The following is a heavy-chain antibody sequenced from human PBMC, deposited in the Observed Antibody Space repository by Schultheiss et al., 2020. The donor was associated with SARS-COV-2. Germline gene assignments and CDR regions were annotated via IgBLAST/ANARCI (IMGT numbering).Heavy chain of an antibody. CDR1: GGSMSSGSYY. CDR3: ARLMIQWVDY. Sequence: SETLSLTCNVSGGSMSSGSYYWTWIRQPAGKGLEWIGRIYTSGSTNYNPSLKSRVTISVDTSKNQFSLKLSSVTAADTAVYYCARLMIQWVDYWGQGTLVTVSS. CDR2: IYTSGST. V-gene: IGHV4-61*02. J-gene: IGHJ4*02. D-gene: IGHD5-12*01.